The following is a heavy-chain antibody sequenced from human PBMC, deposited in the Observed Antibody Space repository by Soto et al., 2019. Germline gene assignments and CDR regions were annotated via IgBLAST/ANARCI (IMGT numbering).Heavy chain of an antibody. CDR3: ARDFYGGYTYGPGDY. D-gene: IGHD5-18*01. CDR1: GFMFSAYW. Sequence: PGVSLRLSGAASGFMFSAYWMSWVRQATGKGLEWVANIHGDGGTIYYVDSVKCRFTISRDHAKRSLYLQIKSLRAEDTAVYYCARDFYGGYTYGPGDYWGQGALVTSPQ. J-gene: IGHJ4*02. CDR2: IHGDGGTI. V-gene: IGHV3-7*01.